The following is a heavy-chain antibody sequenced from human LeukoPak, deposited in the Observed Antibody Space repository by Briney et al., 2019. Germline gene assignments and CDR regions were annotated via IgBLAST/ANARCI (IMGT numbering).Heavy chain of an antibody. Sequence: SETLSLTCTVSGGSISTFSWNWIRQSPGQGLEWIGYVNSNGGTYNNSSLKSRVTVSLDMSKNQFSLKLSSATAADTAVYYCARDAGGTWFDPWGQGILVTVSS. CDR1: GGSISTFS. CDR2: VNSNGGT. CDR3: ARDAGGTWFDP. V-gene: IGHV4-59*01. J-gene: IGHJ5*02.